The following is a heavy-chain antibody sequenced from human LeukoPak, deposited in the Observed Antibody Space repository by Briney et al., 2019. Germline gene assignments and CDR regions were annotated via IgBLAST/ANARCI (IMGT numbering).Heavy chain of an antibody. D-gene: IGHD2-21*02. CDR1: GGSISSSSYY. Sequence: SETLSLTCTVSGGSISSSSYYWGWIRQPPGKGLEWVGSIYYSGSTYYNPSLKSRVTMSVDTSKNQFSLKLSSVTAADTAVYYCARLVTAITKGYFDYWGQGTLVTVSS. V-gene: IGHV4-39*01. CDR3: ARLVTAITKGYFDY. CDR2: IYYSGST. J-gene: IGHJ4*02.